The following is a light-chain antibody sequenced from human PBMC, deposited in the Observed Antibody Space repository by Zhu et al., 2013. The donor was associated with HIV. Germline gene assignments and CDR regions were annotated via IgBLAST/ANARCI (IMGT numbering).Light chain of an antibody. CDR2: AAS. J-gene: IGKJ1*01. CDR1: QDITNY. V-gene: IGKV1-13*02. CDR3: QQANSFPLT. Sequence: AIQLTQSPSSLSASVGDRVTIPCRASQDITNYLAWYQQQPGKVPKVLIYAASSLQSGVPSRFSGSGSGTDFTLTISSLQPEDFATYYCQQANSFPLTFGQGTKVEIK.